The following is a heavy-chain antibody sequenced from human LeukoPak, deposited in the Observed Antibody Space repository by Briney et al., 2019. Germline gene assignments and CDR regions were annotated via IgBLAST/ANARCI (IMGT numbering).Heavy chain of an antibody. CDR2: ISSSSSYI. D-gene: IGHD3-22*01. J-gene: IGHJ4*02. V-gene: IGHV3-21*01. Sequence: GGSLRLSCAASGFTFSSYSMNWVRQAPGKGLEWVSSISSSSSYIYYADSVKGRFTISRDNAKNSLYLQMNSLRAGDTAVYYCARVEYDSSGYASDYWGQGTLVTVSS. CDR3: ARVEYDSSGYASDY. CDR1: GFTFSSYS.